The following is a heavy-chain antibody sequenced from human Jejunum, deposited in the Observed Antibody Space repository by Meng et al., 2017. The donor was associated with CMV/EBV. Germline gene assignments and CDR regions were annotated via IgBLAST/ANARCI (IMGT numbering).Heavy chain of an antibody. CDR1: GGSLIGTNW. CDR3: GDPPADY. Sequence: QVPLQESGPGLVRPSETLSLTCVVSGGSLIGTNWWNWVRQSPGGGLEWIGEIFHSGATNYNPSLKSRVTISIDNSKNQFSLKLTSVTAADTAVYFCGDPPADYWGQGVLVTVSS. CDR2: IFHSGAT. J-gene: IGHJ4*02. V-gene: IGHV4-4*02.